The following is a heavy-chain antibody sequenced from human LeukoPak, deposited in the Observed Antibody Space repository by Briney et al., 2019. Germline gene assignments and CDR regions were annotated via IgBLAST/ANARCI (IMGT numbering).Heavy chain of an antibody. CDR3: ATLIVGASLYSFDY. J-gene: IGHJ4*02. Sequence: GGSLRLSCAASGFIFSTYWMMWARQAPGKGLEWVANMKGDGSEIHYVDSVKGRFTISRDNARNSLFLQMNGLRPEDTAVYYCATLIVGASLYSFDYWGQGTLVTVSS. CDR1: GFIFSTYW. CDR2: MKGDGSEI. V-gene: IGHV3-7*01. D-gene: IGHD1-26*01.